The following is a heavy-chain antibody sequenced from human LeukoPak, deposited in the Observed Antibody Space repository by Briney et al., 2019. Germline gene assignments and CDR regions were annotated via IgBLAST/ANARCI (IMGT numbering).Heavy chain of an antibody. CDR1: GFKFDEYV. V-gene: IGHV3-9*01. Sequence: GGSLRLSCEASGFKFDEYVMHWVRQAPGKGLEWVSGINWNSGSIDYADSVKGRFTISRDNSKKTLHLQMTPLRTEETAFYYCARGPTQKRGDGSSWRLDSWGQGTLVTVSS. CDR3: ARGPTQKRGDGSSWRLDS. D-gene: IGHD6-13*01. CDR2: INWNSGSI. J-gene: IGHJ4*02.